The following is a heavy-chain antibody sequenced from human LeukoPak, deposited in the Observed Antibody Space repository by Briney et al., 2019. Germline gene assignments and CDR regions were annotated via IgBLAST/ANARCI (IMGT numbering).Heavy chain of an antibody. CDR3: ARDPYSGTYGDTYYYYMDV. Sequence: GGSLRLSCAASGFTFSSYEMNWVRQAPGKGLEWVSYISSSGSTIYYADSVKGRFTISRDNAKNSLYLQMNSLRAEDTAVYYCARDPYSGTYGDTYYYYMDVWGKGTTVTISS. D-gene: IGHD1-26*01. V-gene: IGHV3-48*03. CDR2: ISSSGSTI. J-gene: IGHJ6*03. CDR1: GFTFSSYE.